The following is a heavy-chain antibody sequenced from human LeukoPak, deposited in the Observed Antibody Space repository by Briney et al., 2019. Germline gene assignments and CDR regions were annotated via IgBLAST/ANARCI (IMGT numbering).Heavy chain of an antibody. D-gene: IGHD3-22*01. V-gene: IGHV3-15*01. CDR3: TTEVTYYHDSSGYYYYFDY. Sequence: GGSLRLSCAASGFTFSNAWMSWVRQAPGKGLEWVGRIKSKTDGGTTDYAAPVKGRFTISRDDSKNTLYLQMNSLKTEDTAVYYCTTEVTYYHDSSGYYYYFDYWGQGTLVTVSS. CDR2: IKSKTDGGTT. CDR1: GFTFSNAW. J-gene: IGHJ4*02.